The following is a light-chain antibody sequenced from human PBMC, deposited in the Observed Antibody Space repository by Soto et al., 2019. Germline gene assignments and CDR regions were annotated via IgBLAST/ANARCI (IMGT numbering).Light chain of an antibody. CDR2: DLS. V-gene: IGKV3-11*01. CDR3: QQSNNWPWT. J-gene: IGKJ1*01. Sequence: EIVLTQSPATLSLSPGERATLSCRASQSVKSYLAWYPQKPCQAPRLLIYDLSKRATGIPPRFSGSGSGTDFTLTIGSLEPEDFAVDYCQQSNNWPWTFGQGTKVEVK. CDR1: QSVKSY.